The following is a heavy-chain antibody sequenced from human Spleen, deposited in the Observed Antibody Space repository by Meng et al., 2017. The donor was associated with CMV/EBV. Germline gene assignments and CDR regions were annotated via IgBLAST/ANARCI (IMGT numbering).Heavy chain of an antibody. CDR2: INPQSGGT. J-gene: IGHJ6*02. V-gene: IGHV1-2*02. Sequence: ASVKVSCKASGYTFTGYYMYWVRQAPGQGLEWMGWINPQSGGTNYAQKFQGRVTMTRDTSISTGYLELRRLRSDDTAVYYCARDQGYYYYGLDVWGQGTTVTVSS. CDR3: ARDQGYYYYGLDV. CDR1: GYTFTGYY.